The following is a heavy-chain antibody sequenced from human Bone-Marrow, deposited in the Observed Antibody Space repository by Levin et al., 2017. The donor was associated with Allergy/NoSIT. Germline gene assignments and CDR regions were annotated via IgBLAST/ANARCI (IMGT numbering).Heavy chain of an antibody. V-gene: IGHV3-23*01. CDR2: ISGSGGST. CDR3: AKGTGNRLRRQWLVGQYFDY. CDR1: GFTFSSYA. D-gene: IGHD6-19*01. Sequence: GGSLRLSCAASGFTFSSYAMSWVRQAPGKGLEWVSAISGSGGSTYYADSVKGRFTISRDNSKNTLYLQMNSLRAEDTAVYYCAKGTGNRLRRQWLVGQYFDYWGQGTLVTVSS. J-gene: IGHJ4*02.